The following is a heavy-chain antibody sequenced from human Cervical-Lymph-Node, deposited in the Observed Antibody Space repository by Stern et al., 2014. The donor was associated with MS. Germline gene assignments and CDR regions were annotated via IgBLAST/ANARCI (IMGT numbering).Heavy chain of an antibody. V-gene: IGHV3-74*02. CDR1: GITFSGYW. Sequence: EVQLLESGGGLVQPGGSLRLSCAASGITFSGYWMSWVRQAPGMGLVWVSRINRDGSITGYADSVKGRFTISRDNAKNTLYLQMNSLRAEDMAVYYCVRALEDDGDHRNWFYPWGQGTLVTVSS. CDR3: VRALEDDGDHRNWFYP. CDR2: INRDGSIT. J-gene: IGHJ5*02. D-gene: IGHD4-17*01.